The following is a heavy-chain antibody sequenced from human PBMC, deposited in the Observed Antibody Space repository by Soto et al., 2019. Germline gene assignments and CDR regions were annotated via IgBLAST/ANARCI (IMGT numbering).Heavy chain of an antibody. J-gene: IGHJ4*02. V-gene: IGHV1-8*02. CDR2: INANNGNT. D-gene: IGHD4-17*01. CDR3: ARTLYGDNVDY. CDR1: GYTFTSYD. Sequence: ASVKVSCKASGYTFTSYDISWVRQATGQGLEWMGWINANNGNTNYAQKFQGRVTMTRNTSISTAYMELSSLRSEDTAVYYCARTLYGDNVDYWGQGTLVTVSS.